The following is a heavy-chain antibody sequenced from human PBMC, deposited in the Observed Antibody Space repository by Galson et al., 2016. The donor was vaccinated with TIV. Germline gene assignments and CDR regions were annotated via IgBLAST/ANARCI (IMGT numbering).Heavy chain of an antibody. D-gene: IGHD5-18*01. Sequence: SVKVSCKASGGTFSSYVIKWVRQAPGQGLEWMGEIVPLFRTTNYAQRFQGRVTFTADESSSTAYMEVSRLTSDDTAVYYCAKDRNTALDTYYYYYGMDVWGQGTTVTVSS. CDR3: AKDRNTALDTYYYYYGMDV. CDR2: IVPLFRTT. CDR1: GGTFSSYV. J-gene: IGHJ6*02. V-gene: IGHV1-69*13.